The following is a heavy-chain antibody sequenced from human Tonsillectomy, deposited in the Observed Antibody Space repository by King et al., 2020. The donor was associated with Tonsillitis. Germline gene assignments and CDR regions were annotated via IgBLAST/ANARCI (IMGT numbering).Heavy chain of an antibody. V-gene: IGHV3-30*04. Sequence: QLVQSGGGVVQPGRSLRLSCAASGFNFSNYAMHWVRQAPGKGLEWVALISYEGSSTYYADSVKGRFTISRDNFKNTLFLQMNTLRTDDTAVYHCARGQLVRVPWYMAAWGQGTTVIVSS. CDR2: ISYEGSST. CDR1: GFNFSNYA. D-gene: IGHD3-10*01. CDR3: ARGQLVRVPWYMAA. J-gene: IGHJ6*02.